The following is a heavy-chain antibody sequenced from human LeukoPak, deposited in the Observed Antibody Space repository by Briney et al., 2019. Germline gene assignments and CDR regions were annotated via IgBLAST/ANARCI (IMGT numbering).Heavy chain of an antibody. CDR1: GGSISSYY. D-gene: IGHD1-26*01. V-gene: IGHV4-4*07. CDR2: IYPGGST. Sequence: PSETLYLTCSVSGGSISSYYWSWIRQPAGKGLEWIGRIYPGGSTNYNPSLKSRVTMSVDTSKNQFSLKLSSVTAADTAVYYCVRDRPYSGSYQGPFDYWGQGTLVTVSS. J-gene: IGHJ4*02. CDR3: VRDRPYSGSYQGPFDY.